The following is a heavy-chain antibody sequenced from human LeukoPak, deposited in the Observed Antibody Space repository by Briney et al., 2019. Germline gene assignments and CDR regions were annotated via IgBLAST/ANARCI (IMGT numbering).Heavy chain of an antibody. Sequence: GGSLRLSCTASGVTLSSNYMSWVRQAPGKGVAWVSIIYSGGSAYYADPVTGGVTISRDNSKNTLYLQMNSLRAADTAVYYCARAPCGGDCYTPEYFQHWGQGTLVTVSS. CDR2: IYSGGSA. V-gene: IGHV3-66*01. CDR3: ARAPCGGDCYTPEYFQH. J-gene: IGHJ1*01. D-gene: IGHD2-21*02. CDR1: GVTLSSNY.